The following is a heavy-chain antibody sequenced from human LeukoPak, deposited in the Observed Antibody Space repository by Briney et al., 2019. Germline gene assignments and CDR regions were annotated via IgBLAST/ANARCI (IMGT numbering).Heavy chain of an antibody. CDR3: ARGKYSFDY. CDR1: GFTFSDSY. J-gene: IGHJ4*02. CDR2: ISSSGSTI. V-gene: IGHV3-11*01. Sequence: PGGSLRLSCAASGFTFSDSYMSWIRQAPGKGLEYISYISSSGSTIYYADSAKGRFTLSRDNAKNSLSLEMNSLRAEDTAVYYCARGKYSFDYWGQGTLVTVSS.